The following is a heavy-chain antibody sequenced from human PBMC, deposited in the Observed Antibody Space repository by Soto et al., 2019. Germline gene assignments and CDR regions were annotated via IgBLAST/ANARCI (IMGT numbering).Heavy chain of an antibody. D-gene: IGHD1-26*01. Sequence: SGPTLVNPTQALTLTCTFSGFSLSTSGVGVGWIRQPPGKALEWLALIYWNDDGRYSPSLKSRLTISKDTSKNQVVLTMTNMDPVDTATYYCAHRRYSGSYFFPFDYWGQGTLVTVSS. CDR3: AHRRYSGSYFFPFDY. J-gene: IGHJ4*02. CDR1: GFSLSTSGVG. V-gene: IGHV2-5*01. CDR2: IYWNDDG.